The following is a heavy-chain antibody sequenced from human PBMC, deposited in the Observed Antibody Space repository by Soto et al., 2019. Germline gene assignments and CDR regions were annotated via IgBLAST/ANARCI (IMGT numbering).Heavy chain of an antibody. Sequence: SETLSFTCAFCGGCLIYDYWSWMGQTPDEGLEWIGEINDSGSTNYNPSLKSRVTVSVDTSKKQVFLNLNSVAAADTAVHYCASRPKAMVVPNFWGHGTRVTVSS. V-gene: IGHV4-34*01. D-gene: IGHD2-21*01. CDR1: GGCLIYDY. CDR2: INDSGST. J-gene: IGHJ4*01. CDR3: ASRPKAMVVPNF.